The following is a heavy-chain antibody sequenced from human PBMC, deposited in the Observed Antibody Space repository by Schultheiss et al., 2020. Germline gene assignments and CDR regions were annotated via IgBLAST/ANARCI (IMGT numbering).Heavy chain of an antibody. CDR3: ASQFTYCSGGSCYNLIGWFDP. CDR1: GGSISSYY. J-gene: IGHJ5*02. CDR2: IYTSGST. V-gene: IGHV4-4*07. Sequence: SETLSLTCTVSGGSISSYYWSWIRQPAGKGLEWIGRIYTSGSTNYNPSLKSRVTMSVDTSKNQFSLKLSSVTAADTAVYYCASQFTYCSGGSCYNLIGWFDPWGQGTLVTVS. D-gene: IGHD2-15*01.